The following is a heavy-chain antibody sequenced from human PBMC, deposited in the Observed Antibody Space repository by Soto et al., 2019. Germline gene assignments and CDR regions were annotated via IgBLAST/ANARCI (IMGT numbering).Heavy chain of an antibody. J-gene: IGHJ6*03. CDR2: IFSNDEK. CDR1: GFSLSNARMG. V-gene: IGHV2-26*01. CDR3: VRTTVNYYYYYLDV. D-gene: IGHD4-17*01. Sequence: SGPTLVNPTETLTLTCTVSGFSLSNARMGVSWIRQPPGKALEWLAHIFSNDEKSYSTSLKSRLTISKDTSKSQVVLTMTNMDPVDTATYYCVRTTVNYYYYYLDVWGKGTTVTVSS.